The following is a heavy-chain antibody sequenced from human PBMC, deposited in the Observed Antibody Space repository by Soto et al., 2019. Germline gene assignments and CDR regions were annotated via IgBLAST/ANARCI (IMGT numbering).Heavy chain of an antibody. J-gene: IGHJ5*02. Sequence: PGGSLRLSCAGSGFTFSTFDIHWVRQAPGKGLEWVSGIGTLSDTFYAASVQCRFTISRQNAKNSVYLQMNSLRAGDTAFYYCARGRSFSYDSTPPPMFDPWGQGTLVTVSS. D-gene: IGHD3-10*01. CDR1: GFTFSTFD. CDR3: ARGRSFSYDSTPPPMFDP. V-gene: IGHV3-13*01. CDR2: IGTLSDT.